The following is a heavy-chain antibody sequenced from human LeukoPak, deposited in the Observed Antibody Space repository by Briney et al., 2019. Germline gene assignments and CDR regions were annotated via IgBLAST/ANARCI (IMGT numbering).Heavy chain of an antibody. Sequence: ASVKVSCKASGYTFTSYSISWVRQTPGQGLEWMGWISAYNGNTNYAQKLQGRVTMTTDTSTSAAYMELRSLRSDDTAVYYCARDRERYYDFWSGYYNYYYYMDVWGKGTTVTVSS. J-gene: IGHJ6*03. D-gene: IGHD3-3*01. CDR3: ARDRERYYDFWSGYYNYYYYMDV. CDR1: GYTFTSYS. V-gene: IGHV1-18*01. CDR2: ISAYNGNT.